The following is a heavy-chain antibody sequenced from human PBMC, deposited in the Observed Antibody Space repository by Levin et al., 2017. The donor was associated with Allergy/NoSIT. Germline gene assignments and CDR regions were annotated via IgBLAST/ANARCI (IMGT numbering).Heavy chain of an antibody. CDR1: GFTFSSYA. Sequence: GGSLRLSCATSGFTFSSYAMSWVRQAPGKGLMWVSSINDSGGGTYHADSVKGRFTISRDNSKNTLYLQMNSLRAEDTAVYYCARTNLGATENYWGQGTLVTVSS. CDR3: ARTNLGATENY. J-gene: IGHJ4*02. D-gene: IGHD1-26*01. V-gene: IGHV3-23*01. CDR2: INDSGGGT.